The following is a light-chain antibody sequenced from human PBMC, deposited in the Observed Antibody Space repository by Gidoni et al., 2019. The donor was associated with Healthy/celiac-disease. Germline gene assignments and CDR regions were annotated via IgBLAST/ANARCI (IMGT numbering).Light chain of an antibody. CDR1: SSYVGGYNY. V-gene: IGLV2-14*01. J-gene: IGLJ3*02. CDR2: EVS. Sequence: QSALTQPASVSGSPGQSITIPCTRTSSYVGGYNYVSWYQHHPGKAPKLMIYEVSNRPSGVSNRFSGSKSGNTASLTISGLQAEDEADYYCSSYTSGSTLVFGGGTKLTVL. CDR3: SSYTSGSTLV.